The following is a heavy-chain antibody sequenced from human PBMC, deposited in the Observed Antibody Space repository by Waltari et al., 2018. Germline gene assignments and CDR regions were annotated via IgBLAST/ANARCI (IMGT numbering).Heavy chain of an antibody. CDR2: IKQDGSER. J-gene: IGHJ4*02. CDR1: GLPFGGFW. V-gene: IGHV3-7*01. D-gene: IGHD2-2*01. Sequence: EVQLVESGGGLVQPGGSLRLSCAASGLPFGGFWMSWVRLAPGKGMEWVVKIKQDGSERYYADSVKGRATISRDNAKKSLSLQMNSLRVEDTAVYYCATHCSSTNSYCDWGQGTLVTVSS. CDR3: ATHCSSTNSYCD.